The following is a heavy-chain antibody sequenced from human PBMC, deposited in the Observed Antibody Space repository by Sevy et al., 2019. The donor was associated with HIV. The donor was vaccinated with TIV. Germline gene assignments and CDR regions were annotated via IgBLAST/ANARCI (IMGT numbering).Heavy chain of an antibody. Sequence: GGSLRLSCAASGFTFSSYWMSWVRQAPGKGLEWVANIKQDGREKYYVYSVKGRFTISRDKAKNSLYLQMNSLRAEDTAVYYCARDFRSYLYCSWRGAFDIWGQGTMVTVSS. V-gene: IGHV3-7*01. J-gene: IGHJ3*02. CDR3: ARDFRSYLYCSWRGAFDI. D-gene: IGHD2-2*02. CDR1: GFTFSSYW. CDR2: IKQDGREK.